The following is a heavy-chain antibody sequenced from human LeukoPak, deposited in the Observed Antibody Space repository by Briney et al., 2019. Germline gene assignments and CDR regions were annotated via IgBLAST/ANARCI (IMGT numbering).Heavy chain of an antibody. J-gene: IGHJ6*03. V-gene: IGHV1-2*02. CDR1: GYTFTSYD. D-gene: IGHD2-2*01. CDR2: INPNSGGT. Sequence: ASVKVSCKASGYTFTSYDINWVRQATGQGLEWMGWINPNSGGTNYAQKFQGRVTMTRDTSISTAYMELSRLRSDDTAVYYCAREVVPAATYMDVWGKGTTVTISS. CDR3: AREVVPAATYMDV.